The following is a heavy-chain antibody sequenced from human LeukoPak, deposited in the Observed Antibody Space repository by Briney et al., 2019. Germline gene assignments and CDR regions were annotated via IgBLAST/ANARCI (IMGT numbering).Heavy chain of an antibody. CDR2: ISANNGYT. Sequence: DSVKVSCMASGYTFTSNGVTWVRQAPGQGLEWMGWISANNGYTNYAQKFQDRVTLTTDTSTSTAYMELRSLRSDDTAVYYCARGNSASEIYHYLNWFDPWGQGTLVTVSS. D-gene: IGHD4-23*01. CDR3: ARGNSASEIYHYLNWFDP. V-gene: IGHV1-18*04. J-gene: IGHJ5*02. CDR1: GYTFTSNG.